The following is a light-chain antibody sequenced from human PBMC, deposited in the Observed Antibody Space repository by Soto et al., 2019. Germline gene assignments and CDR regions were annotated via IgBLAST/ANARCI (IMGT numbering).Light chain of an antibody. Sequence: QSALTQPPSASGSPGQSVTISCTGTSIDVGAYNYVSWYQQHPGKAPKFIIYEVSKRPSGVPDRFSGSKSGNTASLTVSGLQAEDEADYYCSSYAGSNKSVFGGGTKLTVL. CDR2: EVS. V-gene: IGLV2-8*01. CDR3: SSYAGSNKSV. CDR1: SIDVGAYNY. J-gene: IGLJ2*01.